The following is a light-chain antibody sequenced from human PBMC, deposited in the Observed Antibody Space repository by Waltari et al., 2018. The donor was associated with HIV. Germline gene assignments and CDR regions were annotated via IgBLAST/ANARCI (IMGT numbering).Light chain of an antibody. J-gene: IGKJ4*01. Sequence: DIQLTQSPSLLSVSVGDRVTITCRTSQGISSHLAWYQQKPGKAPKLLIYAASTLQSGVPSRFSGSGSGTEFMLTIGSLQPEDFATYYCQQLDTYPQITFGGGTKVEVK. CDR3: QQLDTYPQIT. V-gene: IGKV1-9*01. CDR2: AAS. CDR1: QGISSH.